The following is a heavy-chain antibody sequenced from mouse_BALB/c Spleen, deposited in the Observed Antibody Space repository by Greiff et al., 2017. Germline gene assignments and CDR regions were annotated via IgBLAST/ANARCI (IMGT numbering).Heavy chain of an antibody. D-gene: IGHD2-4*01. V-gene: IGHV1-18*01. CDR2: INPNNGGT. CDR3: ASTMINRYYAMDY. Sequence: VQLKQSGPELVKPGASVKISCKTSGYTFTEYTMHWVKQSHGKSLEWIGGINPNNGGTSYNQKFKGKATLTVDKSSSTAYMELRSLTSEDSAVYYCASTMINRYYAMDYWGQGTSVTVSS. CDR1: GYTFTEYT. J-gene: IGHJ4*01.